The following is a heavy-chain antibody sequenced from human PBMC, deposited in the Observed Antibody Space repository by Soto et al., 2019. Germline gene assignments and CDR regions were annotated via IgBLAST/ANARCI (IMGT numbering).Heavy chain of an antibody. CDR3: VRYLRYDFWSGSTSRIYDVDY. J-gene: IGHJ4*02. CDR1: GYIFTNYG. D-gene: IGHD3-3*01. CDR2: ISSYNGNT. Sequence: QVQLVQSGPEVKKPGASVKVSCKASGYIFTNYGITWVRQAPGQGLEWMGWISSYNGNTNYAQKFQGRVTMTTDIDTTMTYMEVRRLTSDDTAVYYCVRYLRYDFWSGSTSRIYDVDYWGQGTLVTGSS. V-gene: IGHV1-18*01.